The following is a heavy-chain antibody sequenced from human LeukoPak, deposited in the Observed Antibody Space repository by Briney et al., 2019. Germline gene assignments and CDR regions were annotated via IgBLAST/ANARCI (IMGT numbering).Heavy chain of an antibody. CDR1: GGSISSSSYY. CDR2: IHYSGST. CDR3: ATGSRTDFDY. Sequence: PSETLSLTCTVSGGSISSSSYYWGWIRQPPGKGLEWIGYIHYSGSTHYNPSFNSRVTISVDTSKNQFSLKLSSVTAADTAVYYCATGSRTDFDYWGQGTLVTVSS. J-gene: IGHJ4*02. D-gene: IGHD1-14*01. V-gene: IGHV4-61*05.